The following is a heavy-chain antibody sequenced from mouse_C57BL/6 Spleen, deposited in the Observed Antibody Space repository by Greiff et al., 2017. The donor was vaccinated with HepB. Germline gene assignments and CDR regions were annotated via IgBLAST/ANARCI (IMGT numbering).Heavy chain of an antibody. V-gene: IGHV1-9*01. D-gene: IGHD2-2*01. CDR3: ARSVYGYGAWFSY. Sequence: QVQLKQSGAELMKPGASVKLSCKATGYTFTGYWIEWVKQRPGHGLEWIGEIVPGSGSTNYNEKFKGKATFTADTSSNTAYMQLSSLTTEDSAIYYGARSVYGYGAWFSYWGQGTLVTVSA. CDR1: GYTFTGYW. J-gene: IGHJ3*01. CDR2: IVPGSGST.